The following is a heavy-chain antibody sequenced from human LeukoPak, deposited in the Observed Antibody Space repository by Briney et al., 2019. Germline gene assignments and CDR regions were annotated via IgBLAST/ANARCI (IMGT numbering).Heavy chain of an antibody. CDR1: GFTFSTYS. Sequence: GGSLRLSCAASGFTFSTYSMSWVRQAPGKGLEWVGRIKSKTDGGTTDYAAPVKGRFTISRDDSKNTLYLQMNSLKTEDTAVYYCTTVRGGLDFWSGSGYYYMDVWGKGTTVTVSS. J-gene: IGHJ6*03. CDR3: TTVRGGLDFWSGSGYYYMDV. V-gene: IGHV3-15*01. CDR2: IKSKTDGGTT. D-gene: IGHD3-3*01.